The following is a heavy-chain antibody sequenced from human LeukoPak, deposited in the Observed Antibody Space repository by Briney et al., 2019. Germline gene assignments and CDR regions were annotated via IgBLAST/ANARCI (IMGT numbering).Heavy chain of an antibody. J-gene: IGHJ6*02. D-gene: IGHD6-13*01. CDR1: GFTFSSYG. CDR2: ITSGGGST. V-gene: IGHV3-23*01. CDR3: AKGSDSSSWSRFYYYYYGMDV. Sequence: PGGSLRLSCAASGFTFSSYGMNWVRQAPGKGLEWVATITSGGGSTYYADSVKGRFTISRDNSKNTLYLQMNSLRAEDTAVYYCAKGSDSSSWSRFYYYYYGMDVWGQGTTVTVSS.